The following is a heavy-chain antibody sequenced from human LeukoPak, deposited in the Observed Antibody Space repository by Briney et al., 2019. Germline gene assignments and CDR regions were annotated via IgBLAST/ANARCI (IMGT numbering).Heavy chain of an antibody. CDR3: ARSLATSYYYMDV. J-gene: IGHJ6*03. CDR2: ISYDGSNK. D-gene: IGHD5-12*01. CDR1: GFTFSNYA. Sequence: GGSLRLSCAASGFTFSNYAMHWVRQAPGKGLEWVAVISYDGSNKFYADSVKGRFAISRDNSKNTLHLQMNSLRAEDTAVYYCARSLATSYYYMDVWGKGTTVTVSS. V-gene: IGHV3-30*09.